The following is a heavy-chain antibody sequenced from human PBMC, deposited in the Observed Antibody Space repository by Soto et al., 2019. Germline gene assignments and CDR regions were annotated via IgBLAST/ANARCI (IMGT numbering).Heavy chain of an antibody. D-gene: IGHD4-17*01. J-gene: IGHJ4*02. CDR2: ISGSGGST. CDR3: GKDSAYGDYEDY. V-gene: IGHV3-23*01. CDR1: GFTFSGND. Sequence: EVQLLESGGGLVQPGGSLRLSCAASGFTFSGNDMSWVRQAPGKGLEWVSAISGSGGSTYYADSVKGRFTISRDNSKNTLYLQRNSLRAEDTAVYYCGKDSAYGDYEDYWGQGTLVTVSS.